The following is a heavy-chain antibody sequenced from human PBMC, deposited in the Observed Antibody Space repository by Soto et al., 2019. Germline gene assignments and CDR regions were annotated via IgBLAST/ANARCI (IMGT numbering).Heavy chain of an antibody. J-gene: IGHJ4*02. Sequence: QVQLVQSGAAVKKPGSSVKVSCKASGGTFSSYAISWVRQAPGQGLEWMGGLIPIFGTANYAQKFQGRVMITADESTSTAYMELRSLRSEDTAVYYCARAGKMATVLFDYWGQGTLVSVSS. CDR2: LIPIFGTA. V-gene: IGHV1-69*01. CDR1: GGTFSSYA. CDR3: ARAGKMATVLFDY. D-gene: IGHD4-4*01.